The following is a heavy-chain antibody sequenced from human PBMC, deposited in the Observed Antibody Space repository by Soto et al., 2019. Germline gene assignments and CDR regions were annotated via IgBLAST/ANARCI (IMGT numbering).Heavy chain of an antibody. CDR3: ARDLARSGGFNDAFDI. Sequence: GGSLRLSCAASGFTFDDYGMSWVRQAPGKGLEWVSGINWNGGSTGYADSVKGRFTISRDNAKNSLYLQMNSLRAEDTALYHCARDLARSGGFNDAFDIWGQGTMVTVSS. CDR2: INWNGGST. CDR1: GFTFDDYG. V-gene: IGHV3-20*01. J-gene: IGHJ3*02. D-gene: IGHD2-15*01.